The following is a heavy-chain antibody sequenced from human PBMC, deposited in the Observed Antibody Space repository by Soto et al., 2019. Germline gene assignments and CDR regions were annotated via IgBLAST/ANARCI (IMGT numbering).Heavy chain of an antibody. CDR2: ISGSGGNT. CDR1: GFTFSTFA. CDR3: AKCDVLMTRSGGWWNWFDP. J-gene: IGHJ5*02. Sequence: EVQLLESGGSLVQPGGSLRLSCAASGFTFSTFAMNWVRQAPGEGLEWVSSISGSGGNTQYADSVKGRVTICRENPKNTLDLQMNTLRAEDTAVYYCAKCDVLMTRSGGWWNWFDPWGQGTLVIVSS. V-gene: IGHV3-23*01. D-gene: IGHD2-15*01.